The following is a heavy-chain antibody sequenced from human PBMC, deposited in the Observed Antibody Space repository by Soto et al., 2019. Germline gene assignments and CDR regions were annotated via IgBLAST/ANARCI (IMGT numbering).Heavy chain of an antibody. V-gene: IGHV3-11*01. J-gene: IGHJ4*02. CDR3: ARGILGPAAMLGLFDY. D-gene: IGHD2-2*01. CDR2: ISSSGTTI. Sequence: VGSLRLRLCASWFKIGDHGGGRISKDTGKGLEWISYISSSGTTIYYAAPVKGRFTISRDNAKNSLSLQMNSLRAEDTAVYYCARGILGPAAMLGLFDYWGQGTLVTV. CDR1: WFKIGDHG.